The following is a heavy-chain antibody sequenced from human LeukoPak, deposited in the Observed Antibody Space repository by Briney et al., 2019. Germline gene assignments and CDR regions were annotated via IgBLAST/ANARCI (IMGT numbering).Heavy chain of an antibody. D-gene: IGHD6-19*01. CDR1: GYSFSNYW. J-gene: IGHJ4*02. V-gene: IGHV5-51*01. CDR3: ARPGSSGVADYFDY. Sequence: GESLKISCKGSGYSFSNYWIGRVRQMPGKGLEWMGIIYPGNSDTRYSPSFQGQVTISADKSISTAYLQWSSLKASDTAMYYCARPGSSGVADYFDYWGQGSLVTVSS. CDR2: IYPGNSDT.